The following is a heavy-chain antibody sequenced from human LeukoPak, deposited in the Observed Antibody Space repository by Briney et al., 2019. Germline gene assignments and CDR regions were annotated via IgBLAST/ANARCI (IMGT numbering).Heavy chain of an antibody. CDR1: GGSISSYY. J-gene: IGHJ4*02. V-gene: IGHV4-59*08. Sequence: PSETLSLTCTVSGGSISSYYWSWIRQPPGKGLEWIAYISDIGSINYNPSLKSRVTISLDTSKNQFSLKLSSVTAADTAVYYRAGHHPRNTVGFWGQGTLVTVSS. CDR3: AGHHPRNTVGF. CDR2: ISDIGSI. D-gene: IGHD2/OR15-2a*01.